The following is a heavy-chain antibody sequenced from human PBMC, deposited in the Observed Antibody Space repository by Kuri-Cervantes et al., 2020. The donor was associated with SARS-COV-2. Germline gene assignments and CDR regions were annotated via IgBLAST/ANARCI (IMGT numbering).Heavy chain of an antibody. CDR2: INSDGSST. V-gene: IGHV3-74*01. J-gene: IGHJ4*02. D-gene: IGHD5-12*01. CDR3: ARVDATIS. Sequence: LSLTCAASGFTFSSYSMNWVRQAPGKGLVWVSRINSDGSSTSYADSVKGRFTISRDNAKNTLYLQMNSLRAEDTAVYYCARVDATISWGQGTLVTVSS. CDR1: GFTFSSYS.